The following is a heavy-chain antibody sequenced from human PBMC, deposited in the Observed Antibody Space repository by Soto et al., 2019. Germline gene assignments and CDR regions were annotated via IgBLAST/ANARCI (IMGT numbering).Heavy chain of an antibody. D-gene: IGHD6-25*01. Sequence: QLQLQESGPGLVKPSETLSLTCTVSGGSISSSNYYWGWIRQPPGKGLEGIGTIYYSGSTYYNPSLKSRVTISVDTSKILFSLNLSSVAAADTAVYYCARRGSRGRSFDYWGQGTLVTVSS. CDR2: IYYSGST. J-gene: IGHJ4*02. CDR3: ARRGSRGRSFDY. CDR1: GGSISSSNYY. V-gene: IGHV4-39*01.